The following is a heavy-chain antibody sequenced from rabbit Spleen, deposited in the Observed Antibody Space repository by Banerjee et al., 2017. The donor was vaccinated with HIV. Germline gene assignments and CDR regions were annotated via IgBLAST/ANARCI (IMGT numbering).Heavy chain of an antibody. D-gene: IGHD1-1*01. CDR1: GFSFSSSYY. CDR3: ARDLVGVIGWNFYL. J-gene: IGHJ4*01. V-gene: IGHV1S40*01. Sequence: QSLEESGGDLVQPGASLTLTCKASGFSFSSSYYMCWVRQAPGKGLECIACIYGGSSGDTYYASWVNGRFTISSDNAQNTVDLQMSGLTAADTATYFCARDLVGVIGWNFYLWGPGTLVTVS. CDR2: IYGGSSGDT.